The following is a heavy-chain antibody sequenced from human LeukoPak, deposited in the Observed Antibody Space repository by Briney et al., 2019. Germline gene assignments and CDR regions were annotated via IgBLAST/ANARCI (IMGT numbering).Heavy chain of an antibody. CDR3: ATLGRGYSYGLAFDI. J-gene: IGHJ3*02. V-gene: IGHV4-4*02. CDR2: VYHSGST. Sequence: SETLSLTCAVSGGSITSSNWWSWVRQPPEKGLEWIGEVYHSGSTNYNPSLKSRVTISVDKSKSQFSLKVSSVTAADTAVYYCATLGRGYSYGLAFDIWGQGTMVTVSS. D-gene: IGHD5-18*01. CDR1: GGSITSSNW.